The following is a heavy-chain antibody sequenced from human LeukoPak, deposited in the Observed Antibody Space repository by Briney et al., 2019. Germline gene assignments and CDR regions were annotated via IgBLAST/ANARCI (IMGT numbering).Heavy chain of an antibody. Sequence: GGSLRLSCAASGFTFSNYAMSWVRQAPGKGLEWVSAISGTSGNIYYADSVKGRFTISRDNSKNTLYLQMNSLRADDTAVYYCAKDRSFYGAPWYFDLWGRGTLVIVSS. CDR2: ISGTSGNI. CDR1: GFTFSNYA. J-gene: IGHJ2*01. V-gene: IGHV3-23*01. CDR3: AKDRSFYGAPWYFDL. D-gene: IGHD4-17*01.